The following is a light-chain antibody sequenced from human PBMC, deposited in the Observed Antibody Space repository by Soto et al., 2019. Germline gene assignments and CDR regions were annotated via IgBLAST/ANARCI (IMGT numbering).Light chain of an antibody. CDR1: QSISSW. Sequence: DIQMTQSPSTLSASIGDRVTITCRASQSISSWLAWYQQKPGKAPKVLIYKASSLDSGVPSRFSGSGSGTEFTLTISRLQPDDFATYYCQQYNNYPWTFGQGTKVEIK. CDR2: KAS. J-gene: IGKJ1*01. CDR3: QQYNNYPWT. V-gene: IGKV1-5*03.